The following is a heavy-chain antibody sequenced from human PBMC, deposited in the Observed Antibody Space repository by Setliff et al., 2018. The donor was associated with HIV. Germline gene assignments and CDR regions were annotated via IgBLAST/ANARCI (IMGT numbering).Heavy chain of an antibody. V-gene: IGHV1-69*13. J-gene: IGHJ6*02. CDR3: VRVTSSSTGYNYYYGMDV. CDR2: IIPIFGTT. Sequence: ASVMVSCKASGGTFRNYGISWVRQAPGQGLEWVGGIIPIFGTTNYAQKFQGRVTITADESTTTAYMELSSLRSEDTAVYYCVRVTSSSTGYNYYYGMDVWGQGTKVTVSS. D-gene: IGHD6-6*01. CDR1: GGTFRNYG.